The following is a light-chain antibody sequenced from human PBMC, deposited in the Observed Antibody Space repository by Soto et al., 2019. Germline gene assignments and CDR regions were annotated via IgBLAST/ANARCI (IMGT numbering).Light chain of an antibody. V-gene: IGKV3-11*01. CDR2: DAS. Sequence: EIVLTQSPATLSLSPGERATLSCRASQSVSTNLAWFQQKPGQAPRLLIYDASNRATGIPARFSGSGSGTDFTHTISSLEPEDFAVYYCQQRRDWPPITFGQGTRLEIK. J-gene: IGKJ5*01. CDR3: QQRRDWPPIT. CDR1: QSVSTN.